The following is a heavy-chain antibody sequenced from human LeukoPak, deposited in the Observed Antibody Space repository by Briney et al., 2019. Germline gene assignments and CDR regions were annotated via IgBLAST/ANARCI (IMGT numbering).Heavy chain of an antibody. Sequence: QSGGSLRLSCAASGFTFSSYSMNWVRQAPGKGLEWVSYISSSSSTIYYADSVKGRFTISRDNAKNSLYLQMNSLRAEDTAVYYCARTSSSSDIDYWGQGTLVTVSS. CDR1: GFTFSSYS. CDR3: ARTSSSSDIDY. CDR2: ISSSSSTI. D-gene: IGHD6-6*01. J-gene: IGHJ4*02. V-gene: IGHV3-48*04.